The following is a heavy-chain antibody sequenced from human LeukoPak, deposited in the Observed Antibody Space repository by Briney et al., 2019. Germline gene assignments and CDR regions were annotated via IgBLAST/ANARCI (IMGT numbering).Heavy chain of an antibody. V-gene: IGHV3-74*01. J-gene: IGHJ4*02. CDR1: GFXFSSYW. Sequence: GGSLRLSCAASGFXFSSYWIHWVRQAPGKGLVWFSRISPDGSCTIYADSVKGRFTISRDNAKNTLYLQMNTLRAEDTAVYYCARVNVCPRCHFDYWGQGTLVTVSS. CDR2: ISPDGSCT. CDR3: ARVNVCPRCHFDY. D-gene: IGHD3-16*01.